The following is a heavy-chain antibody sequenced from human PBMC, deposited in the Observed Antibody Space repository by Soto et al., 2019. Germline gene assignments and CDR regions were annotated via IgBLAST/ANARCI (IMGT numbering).Heavy chain of an antibody. CDR2: TPYDGTNK. V-gene: IGHV3-30-3*01. D-gene: IGHD6-6*01. Sequence: QVQLVESGGGVVQSGRSLRLSCAASGITFSSYSMHWVRQAPGKGLEWVAVTPYDGTNKYYADSVKGRFTISRDNSKNAVYLQMNSLRAQDTAVYYCARDNPHGNPSSFTHYGVDGWGQGTTVTVSS. CDR3: ARDNPHGNPSSFTHYGVDG. J-gene: IGHJ6*02. CDR1: GITFSSYS.